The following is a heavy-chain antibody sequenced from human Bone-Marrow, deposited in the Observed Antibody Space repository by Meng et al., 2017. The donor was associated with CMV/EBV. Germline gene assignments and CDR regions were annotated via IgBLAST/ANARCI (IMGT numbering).Heavy chain of an antibody. CDR3: ARDRDYYYGMEV. CDR2: ISGSGGST. D-gene: IGHD3-10*01. CDR1: GFTFSSYA. Sequence: GESLKISCAASGFTFSSYAMSWVRQAPGKGLEWVSAISGSGGSTYYADSVKGRFTISRDNSKNTLYLQMNSLRAEDTAVYYCARDRDYYYGMEVWGQGTTVNVSS. J-gene: IGHJ6*02. V-gene: IGHV3-23*01.